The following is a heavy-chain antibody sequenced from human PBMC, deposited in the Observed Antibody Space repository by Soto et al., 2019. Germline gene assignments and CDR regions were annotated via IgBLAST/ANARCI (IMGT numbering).Heavy chain of an antibody. CDR3: ARSSTPLRYFDWFPSYFDY. CDR2: IYYSGST. CDR1: GGSISSYY. J-gene: IGHJ4*02. Sequence: SETLSLTCTVSGGSISSYYWSWIRQPPGKGLEWIGYIYYSGSTNYNPSLKSRVTISVDTSKNQFSLKLSSVTAADTAVYYCARSSTPLRYFDWFPSYFDYWGQGTLVTVSS. V-gene: IGHV4-59*01. D-gene: IGHD3-9*01.